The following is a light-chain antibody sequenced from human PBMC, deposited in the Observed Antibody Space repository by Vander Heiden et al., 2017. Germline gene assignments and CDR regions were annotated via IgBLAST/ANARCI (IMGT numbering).Light chain of an antibody. Sequence: DVQLAQSPSSLSAPVGGRVTITCRASQGISSDLAWYQVKPGKVPKVLIYAASTLESGVPPRFSGSGSGSDFTLTISSLQPEDVAAYYCKNDNRFPLAFGGGTKVEIK. CDR3: KNDNRFPLA. J-gene: IGKJ4*01. CDR2: AAS. CDR1: QGISSD. V-gene: IGKV1-27*01.